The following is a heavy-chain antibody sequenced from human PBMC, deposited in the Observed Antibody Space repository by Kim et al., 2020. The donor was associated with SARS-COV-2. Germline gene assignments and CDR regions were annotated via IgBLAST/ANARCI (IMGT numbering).Heavy chain of an antibody. D-gene: IGHD3-22*01. CDR2: INPSGGST. J-gene: IGHJ4*02. CDR3: ARDRGGSLITMIVVAMDY. CDR1: GYTFTSYY. Sequence: ASVKVSCKASGYTFTSYYMHWVRQAPGQGLEWMGIINPSGGSTSYAQKFQGRVTMTRDTSTSTVYMELSSLRSEDTAVYYCARDRGGSLITMIVVAMDYWGQGTLVTVSS. V-gene: IGHV1-46*01.